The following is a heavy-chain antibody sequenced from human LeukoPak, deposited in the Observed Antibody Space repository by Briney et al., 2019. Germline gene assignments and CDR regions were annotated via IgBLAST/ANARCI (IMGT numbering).Heavy chain of an antibody. Sequence: GGSLRLSCAASGFTFSSYAMSWVGQGPGQGLEWVSTISGSGDSTYYADSVKGRFTISTDNCTNTLYLHMNRLRAEDTAFYYCAKGPRGQLLPVDYWGQGTLVSVSS. D-gene: IGHD1-26*01. J-gene: IGHJ4*02. CDR1: GFTFSSYA. CDR2: ISGSGDST. V-gene: IGHV3-23*01. CDR3: AKGPRGQLLPVDY.